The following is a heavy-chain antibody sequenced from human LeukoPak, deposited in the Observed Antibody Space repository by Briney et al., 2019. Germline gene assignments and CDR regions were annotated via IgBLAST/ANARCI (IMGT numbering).Heavy chain of an antibody. V-gene: IGHV1-69*04. CDR3: ARGSASFDAFDI. D-gene: IGHD2-15*01. J-gene: IGHJ3*02. CDR1: GGAFSTSA. Sequence: SEKVSCKASGGAFSTSAINWVRQAPGQGLELMGMITPNLGTTNSAQKFQGRVTITADKSTITAYMELRSLRSEDTAVYYCARGSASFDAFDIWGQGTMVTVS. CDR2: ITPNLGTT.